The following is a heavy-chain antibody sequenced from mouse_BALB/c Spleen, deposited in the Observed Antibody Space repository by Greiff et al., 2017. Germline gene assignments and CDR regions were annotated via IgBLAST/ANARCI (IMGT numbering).Heavy chain of an antibody. CDR3: ARRDYYGSGAMDY. J-gene: IGHJ4*01. CDR2: IYPGDGDT. CDR1: GYAFSSYW. Sequence: QVQLQQSGAELVRPGSSVKISCKASGYAFSSYWMNWVKQRPGQGLEWIGQIYPGDGDTNYNQKFKGKATLTVDKSSSTAYMQLSSLTSEDSAVYYCARRDYYGSGAMDYWGQGTSVTVSS. V-gene: IGHV1-80*01. D-gene: IGHD1-1*01.